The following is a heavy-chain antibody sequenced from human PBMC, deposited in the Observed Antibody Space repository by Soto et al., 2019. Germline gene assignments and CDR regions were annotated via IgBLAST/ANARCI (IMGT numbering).Heavy chain of an antibody. Sequence: SVKVSCKASGGTFSSYAISWVRQAPGQGLEWMGGIIPIFGTANYAQKFQGRVTITADESTSTAYMELSSLRSEDTAVYYCARDQKYYYGSGSYTGMDVWGQGTTVTV. V-gene: IGHV1-69*13. CDR3: ARDQKYYYGSGSYTGMDV. CDR1: GGTFSSYA. J-gene: IGHJ6*02. CDR2: IIPIFGTA. D-gene: IGHD3-10*01.